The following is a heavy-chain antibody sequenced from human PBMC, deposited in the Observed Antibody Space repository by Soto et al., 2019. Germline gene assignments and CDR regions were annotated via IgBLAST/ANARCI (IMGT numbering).Heavy chain of an antibody. D-gene: IGHD6-13*01. V-gene: IGHV2-5*01. CDR1: GFSLSTSGVG. J-gene: IGHJ4*02. Sequence: ESGPTLVNPTQTLTLTCTFSGFSLSTSGVGVGWIRQPPGKALEWLALIYWNDDKRYSPSLKSRLTITKDTSKNQVVLTMTNMDPVDTATYYCAHRLETRSSCSAFDYWGQGTLVTVSS. CDR2: IYWNDDK. CDR3: AHRLETRSSCSAFDY.